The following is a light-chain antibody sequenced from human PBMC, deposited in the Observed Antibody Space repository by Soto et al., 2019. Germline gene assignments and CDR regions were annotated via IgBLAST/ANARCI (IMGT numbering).Light chain of an antibody. Sequence: DIVMTQSPLSLPVTPGEPASISCRSSQSLLNSNGYNYLDWYLQKRGQSPQLLIYLGSSRASGVPDRFRRSGPRTDFTLTISRVEAEDVGFYYCMQALQAPLTFGQGTKVDIK. CDR3: MQALQAPLT. J-gene: IGKJ1*01. V-gene: IGKV2-28*01. CDR2: LGS. CDR1: QSLLNSNGYNY.